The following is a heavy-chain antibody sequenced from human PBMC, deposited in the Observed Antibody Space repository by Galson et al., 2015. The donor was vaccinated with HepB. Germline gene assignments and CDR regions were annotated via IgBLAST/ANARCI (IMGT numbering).Heavy chain of an antibody. D-gene: IGHD3-22*01. CDR2: ITWNGGSV. CDR1: GFTFDDYA. J-gene: IGHJ4*03. V-gene: IGHV3-9*01. CDR3: AKEAFDSSGHYFEYFDS. Sequence: SLRLSCAASGFTFDDYAMHWVRQAPGKGLEWISYITWNGGSVGYEDSVKGRFTVSRDNAKNSLYLQMNSLRVEDTAFYYCAKEAFDSSGHYFEYFDSRGQGTTVTVSS.